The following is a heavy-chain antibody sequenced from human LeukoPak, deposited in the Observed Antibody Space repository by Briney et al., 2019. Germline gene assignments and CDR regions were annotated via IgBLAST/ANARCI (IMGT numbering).Heavy chain of an antibody. CDR1: GFTFSNYA. V-gene: IGHV3-23*01. D-gene: IGHD2-2*01. J-gene: IGHJ4*02. CDR2: SSGSGGST. Sequence: GGSLRLSCAASGFTFSNYAMSWVRQVPGKGLEWVSASSGSGGSTHYADSVKGRFTISRDNSKNTLYLQMNSLRAGDTAVYYCAKYAGLYYSDYWGQGTLVTVSS. CDR3: AKYAGLYYSDY.